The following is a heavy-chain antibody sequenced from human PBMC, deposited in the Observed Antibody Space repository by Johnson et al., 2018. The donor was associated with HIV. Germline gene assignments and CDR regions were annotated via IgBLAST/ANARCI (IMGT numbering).Heavy chain of an antibody. CDR3: VRDGNYYDRSGYRVDAFDV. D-gene: IGHD3-22*01. CDR2: IWYDGSNK. J-gene: IGHJ3*01. CDR1: GFTFSSYG. V-gene: IGHV3-33*01. Sequence: QVQLVESGGGVVQPGKSLRLSCAASGFTFSSYGMHWVRQAPGKGLEWVAVIWYDGSNKYYAASVKGRFTISRDNSTLYLQMNSLRGEDTAVYYCVRDGNYYDRSGYRVDAFDVWGQGTMVTVSS.